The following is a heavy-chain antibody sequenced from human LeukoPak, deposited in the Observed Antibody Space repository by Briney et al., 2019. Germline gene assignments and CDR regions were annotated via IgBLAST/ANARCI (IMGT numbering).Heavy chain of an antibody. CDR2: IYYSGGT. D-gene: IGHD6-13*01. V-gene: IGHV4-61*01. CDR1: GGSVSSGTYY. Sequence: PSETLSLTCTVSGGSVSSGTYYWSWIRQPPGKGLEWIGYIYYSGGTKYNPSLKSRVTISVDTSKNQFSLKLSSVTAADTAVYYCARTVYSSSGEGFDPWGQGTLVTVSS. J-gene: IGHJ5*02. CDR3: ARTVYSSSGEGFDP.